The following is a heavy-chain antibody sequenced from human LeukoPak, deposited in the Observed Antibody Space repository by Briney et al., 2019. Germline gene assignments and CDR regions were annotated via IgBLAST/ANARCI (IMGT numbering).Heavy chain of an antibody. D-gene: IGHD3-22*01. J-gene: IGHJ4*02. CDR2: IYPGDSDT. V-gene: IGHV5-51*01. Sequence: GESLKISCKGSGYSFTSYWIGWVRQMPGKGLEWMGIIYPGDSDTRDSPSFRGQVTISADKSITTAYLQWSSLKASDTATYYCVRMGRGYYDSSGPLDYWGQGTLVTVSS. CDR3: VRMGRGYYDSSGPLDY. CDR1: GYSFTSYW.